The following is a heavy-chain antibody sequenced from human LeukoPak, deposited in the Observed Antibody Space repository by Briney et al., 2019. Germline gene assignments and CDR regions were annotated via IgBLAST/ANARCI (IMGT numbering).Heavy chain of an antibody. D-gene: IGHD6-13*01. J-gene: IGHJ4*02. Sequence: SETLSLTCTVSGGSISSGGYYWSWIRQPPGKGLEWIGYIYHSGSTYYNPSLKGRVTISVDRSKNQFSLKLSSVTAADTAVYYCASAPPGSPVDYWGQGTLVTVSS. V-gene: IGHV4-30-2*01. CDR3: ASAPPGSPVDY. CDR2: IYHSGST. CDR1: GGSISSGGYY.